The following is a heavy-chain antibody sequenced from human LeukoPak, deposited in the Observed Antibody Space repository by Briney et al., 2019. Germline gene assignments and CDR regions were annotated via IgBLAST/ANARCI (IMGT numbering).Heavy chain of an antibody. Sequence: GRSLRLSCAASGFTFSTYGMHWVRQAPGKGLEWVALIWYDGSNKYYADSVKGRLTISRDNSKNTLYLQMNSLRAEDTAVYYCAREGPRGNSQFDYWGQGTLVTVSS. CDR2: IWYDGSNK. D-gene: IGHD2/OR15-2a*01. CDR1: GFTFSTYG. V-gene: IGHV3-33*01. CDR3: AREGPRGNSQFDY. J-gene: IGHJ4*02.